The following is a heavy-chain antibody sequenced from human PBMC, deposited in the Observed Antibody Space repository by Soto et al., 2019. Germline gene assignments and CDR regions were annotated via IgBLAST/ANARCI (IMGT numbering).Heavy chain of an antibody. CDR1: GGSISSGDYY. Sequence: PSXTLSLTCTVSGGSISSGDYYWSWIRQPPGKGLEWIGYIYYSGSTYYNPSLKSRVTISVDTSKNQFSLKLSSVTAADTAVYYCASVYDSSGYYANYWGQGTLVTVSS. J-gene: IGHJ4*02. CDR3: ASVYDSSGYYANY. D-gene: IGHD3-22*01. V-gene: IGHV4-30-4*01. CDR2: IYYSGST.